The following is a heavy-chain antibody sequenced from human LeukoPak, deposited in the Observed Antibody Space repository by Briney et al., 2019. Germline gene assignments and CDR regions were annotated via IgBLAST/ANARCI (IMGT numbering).Heavy chain of an antibody. Sequence: PGGSLRLSCAASGFTFSSYNMNWVRQAPGKGLEWVSSITSSSNYIYYADSVKGRFTISRDNAKNSLYLQMNSLRAEDTTVYYCAGLSSSRYSMDVWGKGTTVTVSS. J-gene: IGHJ6*03. D-gene: IGHD6-6*01. CDR2: ITSSSNYI. CDR1: GFTFSSYN. V-gene: IGHV3-21*03. CDR3: AGLSSSRYSMDV.